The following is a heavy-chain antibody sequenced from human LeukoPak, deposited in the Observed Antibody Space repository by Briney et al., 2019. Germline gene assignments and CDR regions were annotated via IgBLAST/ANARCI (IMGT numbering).Heavy chain of an antibody. CDR1: GYSISSGYY. D-gene: IGHD5/OR15-5a*01. CDR2: IYHSGST. Sequence: SETLSLTCTVSGYSISSGYYWGWIRQPPGKGLEWIGSIYHSGSTYYNPSLKSRVTISVDTSKNQFSLKLSSVTAADTAVYYCARVGLGSFNWFDPWGQGTLVTVSS. J-gene: IGHJ5*02. CDR3: ARVGLGSFNWFDP. V-gene: IGHV4-38-2*02.